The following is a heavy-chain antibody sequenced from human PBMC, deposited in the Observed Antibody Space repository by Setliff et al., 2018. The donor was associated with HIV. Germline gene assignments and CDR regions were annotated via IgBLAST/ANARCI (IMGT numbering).Heavy chain of an antibody. CDR2: IYPGDSDS. CDR3: ARLKSPTPYYYYGMDV. Sequence: GESLKISCKDSGYTFSNYCIAWVRQMPGKGREWMGIIYPGDSDSRYSPSFRGQVTISADKSTTTAYLDWASLKASDTAMYYCARLKSPTPYYYYGMDVWGQGTTVTVSS. CDR1: GYTFSNYC. V-gene: IGHV5-51*01. J-gene: IGHJ6*02. D-gene: IGHD4-4*01.